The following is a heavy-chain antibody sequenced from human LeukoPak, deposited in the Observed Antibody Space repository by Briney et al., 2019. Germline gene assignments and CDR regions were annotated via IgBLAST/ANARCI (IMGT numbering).Heavy chain of an antibody. V-gene: IGHV4-59*01. D-gene: IGHD3-10*01. J-gene: IGHJ4*02. CDR1: GDCISIYY. CDR2: IYNSGST. Sequence: SETLSLTCTVSGDCISIYYWSWIRQPPGKGLEWIGYIYNSGSTNYNPSLKSRVTISVDTSKNQFSLKLTSVTAADTAVYYCARDRELGYWGQGTLVTVSS. CDR3: ARDRELGY.